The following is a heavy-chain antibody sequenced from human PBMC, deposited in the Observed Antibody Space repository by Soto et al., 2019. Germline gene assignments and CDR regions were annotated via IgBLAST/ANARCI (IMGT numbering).Heavy chain of an antibody. CDR1: GFTVTNKY. CDR3: ARVDYGDYGWYFDL. J-gene: IGHJ2*01. CDR2: IYSGGST. Sequence: EVQLVESGGGLIQPGGSLRLSCAASGFTVTNKYMTWVRQAPGKGLEWVSVIYSGGSTSYADSVKGRFTISRDNSKNILHLQMNSMRAEDTAVYYCARVDYGDYGWYFDLWGRGTLVTVSS. V-gene: IGHV3-53*01. D-gene: IGHD4-17*01.